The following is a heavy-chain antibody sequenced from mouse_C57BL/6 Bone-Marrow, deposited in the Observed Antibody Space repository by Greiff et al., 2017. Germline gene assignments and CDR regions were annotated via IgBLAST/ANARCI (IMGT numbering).Heavy chain of an antibody. V-gene: IGHV14-4*01. CDR1: GFNIKDDY. Sequence: EVQLQQSGAELVRPGASVKLSCTASGFNIKDDYMHWVKQRPEQGLEWIGWIDPENGDTEYASKFQGKATITADTSSNTAYLQLRSLTSEDTAVYYCTATTVVERGDWGQGTTLTVFS. D-gene: IGHD1-1*01. J-gene: IGHJ2*01. CDR3: TATTVVERGD. CDR2: IDPENGDT.